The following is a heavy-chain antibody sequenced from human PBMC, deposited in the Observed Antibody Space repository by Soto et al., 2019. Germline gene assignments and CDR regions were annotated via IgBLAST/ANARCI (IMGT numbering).Heavy chain of an antibody. CDR2: IYYSGST. D-gene: IGHD3-3*01. CDR3: ARVNVLRFLEWSQGNWFDP. J-gene: IGHJ5*02. CDR1: GGSISSGDYY. V-gene: IGHV4-30-4*01. Sequence: QVQLQESGPGLVKPSQTLSLTCTVSGGSISSGDYYWSWIRQPPGKGLEWIGYIYYSGSTYYNPSLKSRVTRSVDTSKNQFSLKLRSVTAADTAVYYCARVNVLRFLEWSQGNWFDPWGQGTLVTVSS.